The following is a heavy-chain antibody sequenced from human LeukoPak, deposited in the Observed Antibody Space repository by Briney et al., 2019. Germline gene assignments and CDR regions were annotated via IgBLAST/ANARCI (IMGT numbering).Heavy chain of an antibody. V-gene: IGHV3-23*01. J-gene: IGHJ4*02. CDR2: ISGSGGST. D-gene: IGHD3-22*01. CDR3: AKTGVGYYYDSSGYYYDY. Sequence: GGSLRLSCAASGFTFTSQWMSWVRQAPGKGLEWVSAISGSGGSTYYADSVKGRFTISRDNSKNTLYLQMNSLRAEDTAVYYCAKTGVGYYYDSSGYYYDYWGQGTLVTVSS. CDR1: GFTFTSQW.